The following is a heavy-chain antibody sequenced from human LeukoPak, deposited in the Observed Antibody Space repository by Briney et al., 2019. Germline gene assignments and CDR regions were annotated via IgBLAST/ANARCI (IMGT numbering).Heavy chain of an antibody. D-gene: IGHD3-22*01. J-gene: IGHJ5*02. Sequence: SETLSLTCTVSGGSIFSYYFNWIRQPPGKGLEWIGYIYSNGSPNSHPSLRRRGTISIATSKNQFSLRLRSVTAAATAIYYCARRAYYDTSGYYPASGYFDLWGQGTLVTVSS. CDR1: GGSIFSYY. V-gene: IGHV4-4*08. CDR2: IYSNGSP. CDR3: ARRAYYDTSGYYPASGYFDL.